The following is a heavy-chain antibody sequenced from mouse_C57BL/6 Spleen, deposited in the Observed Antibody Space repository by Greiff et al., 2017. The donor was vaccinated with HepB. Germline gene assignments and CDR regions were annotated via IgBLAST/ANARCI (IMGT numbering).Heavy chain of an antibody. V-gene: IGHV1-26*01. D-gene: IGHD1-1*01. CDR3: ARRYGSSRDY. J-gene: IGHJ2*01. CDR1: GYTFTDYY. CDR2: INPNNGGT. Sequence: EVQLQQSGPELVKPGASVKISCKASGYTFTDYYMNWVKQSHGKSLEWIGDINPNNGGTSYNQKFKGKATLTVDKSSSTAYMELRSLTSEDSAVYYCARRYGSSRDYWGQGTTLTVSS.